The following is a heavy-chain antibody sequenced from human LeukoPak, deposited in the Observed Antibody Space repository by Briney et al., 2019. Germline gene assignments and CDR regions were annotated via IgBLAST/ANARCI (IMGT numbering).Heavy chain of an antibody. D-gene: IGHD5-24*01. Sequence: KPSETLSLTCAVYGGSFSGYYWSWIRQPPGKGLEWIGEINHSGSTNYNPSLKSRVTISVDTSKNQFSLKLSSVTAADTAVYYCARDEMARIGRALDYWGQGTLVTVSS. CDR2: INHSGST. V-gene: IGHV4-34*01. CDR1: GGSFSGYY. J-gene: IGHJ4*02. CDR3: ARDEMARIGRALDY.